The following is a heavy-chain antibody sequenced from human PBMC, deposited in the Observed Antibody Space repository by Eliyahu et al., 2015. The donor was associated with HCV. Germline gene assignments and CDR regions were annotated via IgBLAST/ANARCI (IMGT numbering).Heavy chain of an antibody. CDR1: GFTFSDAW. D-gene: IGHD1-26*01. Sequence: EVQLVESGGGLVKPGGSLRLSCAASGFTFSDAWMSWVRQAPGKGLEWVGRIKSKTDGGTTDYAAPVKGRFTISRDDSKNTLYLQMNSLKTEDTAVYYCTTVSGSDGPMDVWGQGTTVTVSS. J-gene: IGHJ6*02. CDR2: IKSKTDGGTT. CDR3: TTVSGSDGPMDV. V-gene: IGHV3-15*01.